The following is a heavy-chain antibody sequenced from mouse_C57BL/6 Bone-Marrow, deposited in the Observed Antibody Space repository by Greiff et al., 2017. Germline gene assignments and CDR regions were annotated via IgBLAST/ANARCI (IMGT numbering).Heavy chain of an antibody. CDR2: GQGLEWNG. D-gene: IGHD1-1*01. J-gene: IGHJ2*01. CDR1: YTFSRRVH. V-gene: IGHV1-87*01. Sequence: VKLQESGPELARPWASVKISCQAFYTFSRRVHFAIRDTNYWMQWVIQRPGQGLEWNGAIYPGNGDTSYNQKFKGKATLTADKSSSTAYMQLSILTSEDSAVYYCAYLLLRGAYYFDYWGQGTTLTVSS. CDR3: SEDSAVYYCAYLLLRGAYYFDY.